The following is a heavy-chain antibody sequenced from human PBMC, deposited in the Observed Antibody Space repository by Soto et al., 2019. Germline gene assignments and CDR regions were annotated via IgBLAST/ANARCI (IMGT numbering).Heavy chain of an antibody. CDR2: VSYTGNSK. J-gene: IGHJ6*02. D-gene: IGHD1-20*01. Sequence: PGGSLRLSCAASAFTFSNYGMHWVRQAPGKGLEWVAVVSYTGNSKYFADSVKGRFTISRDNAKNSLYLQMNSLRAEDTAVYYCARIDNWNIPYGMDVWGQGTTVTVSS. CDR3: ARIDNWNIPYGMDV. V-gene: IGHV3-30*03. CDR1: AFTFSNYG.